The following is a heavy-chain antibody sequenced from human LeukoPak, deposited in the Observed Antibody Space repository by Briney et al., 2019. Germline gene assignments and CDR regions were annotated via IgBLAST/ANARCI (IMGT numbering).Heavy chain of an antibody. V-gene: IGHV3-66*01. Sequence: GGSLRLSCAASGLTVSSNYMSWVRQAPGKGLEWVSVIYSGGRTFYADSVKGRFIISRDNSKNTLFLQMNSLRAEDTAVYCCARDLYYGSGGYYFDYWGQGTLVTVSS. CDR2: IYSGGRT. CDR1: GLTVSSNY. D-gene: IGHD3-10*01. J-gene: IGHJ4*02. CDR3: ARDLYYGSGGYYFDY.